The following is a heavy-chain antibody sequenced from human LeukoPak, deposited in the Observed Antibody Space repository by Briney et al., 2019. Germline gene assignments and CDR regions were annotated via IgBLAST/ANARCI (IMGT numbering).Heavy chain of an antibody. Sequence: SQTLSLTCTVSGGSISSGSYYWSWIRQPAGKGLEWIGRIYTSGGTNYNPSLKSRVTISVDTSKNQFSLKLSSVTAADTAVYYCARRSNSKPGIAVAAFRSPREDAFDIWGQGTMVTVSS. J-gene: IGHJ3*02. CDR2: IYTSGGT. V-gene: IGHV4-61*02. CDR1: GGSISSGSYY. CDR3: ARRSNSKPGIAVAAFRSPREDAFDI. D-gene: IGHD6-19*01.